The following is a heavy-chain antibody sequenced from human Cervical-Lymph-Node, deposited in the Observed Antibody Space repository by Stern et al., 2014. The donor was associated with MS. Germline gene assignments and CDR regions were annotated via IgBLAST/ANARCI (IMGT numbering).Heavy chain of an antibody. D-gene: IGHD6-13*01. CDR3: VRDVYQPSLYSYNMDV. CDR2: IYNTGIT. J-gene: IGHJ6*02. CDR1: GGSISRGDYY. V-gene: IGHV4-30-4*08. Sequence: QVQLQESGPGLVKPSQTLSLTCTVSGGSISRGDYYWSWIRQSPGKGLEWIGYIYNTGITYYNPSLKGRVTMSIDTSANQFSLGLGSVTAADTAVYYCVRDVYQPSLYSYNMDVWGQGTTVTVSS.